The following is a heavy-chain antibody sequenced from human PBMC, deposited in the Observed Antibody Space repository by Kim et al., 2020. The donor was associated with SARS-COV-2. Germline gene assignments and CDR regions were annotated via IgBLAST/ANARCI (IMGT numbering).Heavy chain of an antibody. CDR3: ASLYGSGSYYNAPAAEFDY. D-gene: IGHD3-10*01. CDR1: GFTFSSYG. CDR2: IWYDGSNK. Sequence: GGSLRLSCAASGFTFSSYGMHWVRQAPGKGLEWVAVIWYDGSNKYYADSVKGRFTISRDNSKNTLYLQMNSLRAEDTAVYYCASLYGSGSYYNAPAAEFDYWGQGTLVTVSS. J-gene: IGHJ4*02. V-gene: IGHV3-33*08.